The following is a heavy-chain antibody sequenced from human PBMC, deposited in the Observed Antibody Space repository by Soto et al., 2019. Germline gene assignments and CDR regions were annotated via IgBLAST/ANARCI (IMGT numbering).Heavy chain of an antibody. CDR1: GFTFSDYA. Sequence: DVQLVESGGGLVKPGGSLRLACAASGFTFSDYAMNWVRQAPGKGLEWVSSISYTGDFIYYADSVKGRFTISRDNAKNALYLQMTGLRGDDTAVYYCARDLLSGANYYAHFGQGTLVTVSS. J-gene: IGHJ4*02. D-gene: IGHD6-19*01. CDR2: ISYTGDFI. CDR3: ARDLLSGANYYAH. V-gene: IGHV3-21*04.